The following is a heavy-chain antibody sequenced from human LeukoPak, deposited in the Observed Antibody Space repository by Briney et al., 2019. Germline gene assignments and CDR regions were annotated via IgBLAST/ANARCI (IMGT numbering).Heavy chain of an antibody. V-gene: IGHV4-61*02. D-gene: IGHD3-22*01. CDR3: ARESYYDSY. CDR1: GGSISSGSYY. CDR2: IYTSGST. Sequence: SETLSLTCTVSGGSISSGSYYWSWIRQPAGKGLEWIGRIYTSGSTNYNPSLKSRVTISVDTSKNQFSLKLSSVTAADTAVYYCARESYYDSYWGQGPLVTVSS. J-gene: IGHJ4*02.